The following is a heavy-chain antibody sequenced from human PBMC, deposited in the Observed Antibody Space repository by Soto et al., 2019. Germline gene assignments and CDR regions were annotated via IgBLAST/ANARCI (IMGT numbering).Heavy chain of an antibody. CDR2: ISWNSGSI. CDR3: AKVPGSFGLPREGGYYFDY. Sequence: AASGFIFDDYAMHWVRQAPGKGLEWVSGISWNSGSIAYADSVKGRFTISRDNAKNSLYLQMNSLRAEDTAFYYCAKVPGSFGLPREGGYYFDYWGRGTLVTVSS. CDR1: GFIFDDYA. D-gene: IGHD3-10*01. V-gene: IGHV3-9*01. J-gene: IGHJ4*02.